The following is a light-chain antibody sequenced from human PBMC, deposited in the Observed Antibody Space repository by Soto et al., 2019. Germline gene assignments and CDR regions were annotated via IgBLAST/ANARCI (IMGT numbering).Light chain of an antibody. CDR1: QTISKS. Sequence: DIQLTQSPSSLSASVGDRVTITFRASQTISKSLNWYQQKPGKAPNLLIYGTSGLQSGVPSRFSGSGSGTGFTLTISSLQREDFATYYCQQTYSSSWTFGQGTKVDIK. V-gene: IGKV1-39*01. CDR2: GTS. J-gene: IGKJ1*01. CDR3: QQTYSSSWT.